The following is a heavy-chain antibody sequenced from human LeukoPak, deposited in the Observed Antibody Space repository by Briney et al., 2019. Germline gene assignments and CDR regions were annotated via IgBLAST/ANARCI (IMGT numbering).Heavy chain of an antibody. CDR1: GGSISSSSYY. V-gene: IGHV4-39*01. CDR3: ARIIVVVVPAAMMDNWFDP. J-gene: IGHJ5*02. CDR2: IYYSGST. Sequence: NPLETLSLTCTVSGGSISSSSYYWGWIRQPPGKGLEWIGSIYYSGSTYYNPSLKSRVTISVDTSKNQFSLKLSSVTAADTAVYYCARIIVVVVPAAMMDNWFDPWGQGTLVTVSS. D-gene: IGHD2-2*01.